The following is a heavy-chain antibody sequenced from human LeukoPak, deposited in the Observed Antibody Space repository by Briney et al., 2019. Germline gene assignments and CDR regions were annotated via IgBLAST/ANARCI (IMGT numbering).Heavy chain of an antibody. CDR1: GGSISSGSYY. V-gene: IGHV4-61*02. CDR2: IYTSGST. D-gene: IGHD3-10*01. Sequence: PSQTLSLTCTVSGGSISSGSYYWSWIRQPAGKGLEWIGRIYTSGSTNYNPSLKSRVTISVDTSKNQFSLKLSSVTAADTAVYYCARTLWFGELLSWFDPWGQGTLATVSS. J-gene: IGHJ5*02. CDR3: ARTLWFGELLSWFDP.